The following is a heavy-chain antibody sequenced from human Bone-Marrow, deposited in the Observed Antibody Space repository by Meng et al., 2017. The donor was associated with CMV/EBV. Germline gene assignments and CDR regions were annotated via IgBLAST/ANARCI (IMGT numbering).Heavy chain of an antibody. J-gene: IGHJ4*02. CDR3: TSVYNFWRH. D-gene: IGHD3/OR15-3a*01. CDR2: ISSSSSYI. V-gene: IGHV3-21*01. CDR1: GFTFSSYS. Sequence: GGSLRLSCAASGFTFSSYSMNWVRQAPGKGLEWVSSISSSSSYIYYADSVKGRFIISRDNAKNTLYLQMNSLRVEDTAVYYCTSVYNFWRHWGQGTLVTGSS.